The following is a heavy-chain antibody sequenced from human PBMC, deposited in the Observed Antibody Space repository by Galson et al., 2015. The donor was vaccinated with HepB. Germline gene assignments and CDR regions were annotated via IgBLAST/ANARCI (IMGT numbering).Heavy chain of an antibody. CDR1: GYSFTNYG. CDR3: ARDSFDTSDYLVGYFDY. V-gene: IGHV1-18*01. Sequence: SVKVSCKASGYSFTNYGISWVRQAPGQGLEWMGWISAYNGNTNYAQKFQGRVTMTTDTSTNTAYMELRSLRSDDTAVYFCARDSFDTSDYLVGYFDYWGQGTLVTVSS. CDR2: ISAYNGNT. D-gene: IGHD3-22*01. J-gene: IGHJ4*02.